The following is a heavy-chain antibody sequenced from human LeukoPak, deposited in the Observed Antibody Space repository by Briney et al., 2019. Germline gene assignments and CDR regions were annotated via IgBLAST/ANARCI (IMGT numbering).Heavy chain of an antibody. Sequence: SETLSLTCTVSGGSMSSYCWNWIRQPPGKGLEWIGYINYSGNTNYNPSLKSRVTISIDTSKNQFSLKLSSVTAADTAVYYCARYWWSGAAPGSWFDPWGQGTLVTVSS. CDR1: GGSMSSYC. V-gene: IGHV4-59*08. J-gene: IGHJ5*02. D-gene: IGHD2-15*01. CDR3: ARYWWSGAAPGSWFDP. CDR2: INYSGNT.